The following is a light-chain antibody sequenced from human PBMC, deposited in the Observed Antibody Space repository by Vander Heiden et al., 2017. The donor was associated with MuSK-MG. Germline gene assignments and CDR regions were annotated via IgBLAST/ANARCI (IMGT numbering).Light chain of an antibody. CDR2: YISYSDK. V-gene: IGLV5-45*03. CDR1: SGINGGTYR. CDR3: KIGNSSALV. J-gene: IGLJ2*01. Sequence: HAVLTPPSSLSASPGASASLTSTLRSGINGGTYRIDCYKQKPASPPQSLLRYISYSDKHQGSGGPGRFSGSKYASTTAGILLISGLQAVDDAYYYCKIGNSSALVFGGGTKLTVL.